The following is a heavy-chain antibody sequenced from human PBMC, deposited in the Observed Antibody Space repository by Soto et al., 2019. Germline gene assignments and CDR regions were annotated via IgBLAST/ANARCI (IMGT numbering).Heavy chain of an antibody. J-gene: IGHJ6*03. CDR2: IRYSGST. D-gene: IGHD2-21*01. CDR3: ARHAVEPYFPSYMDA. CDR1: SGSISTYY. Sequence: SETLSLTCTVSSGSISTYYWSWVRQTPGKGLEWIGYIRYSGSTKYNPSLRSRVTISVDTSKNQFSLKLTSVTAADTAVYYCARHAVEPYFPSYMDAWGKGTTVPVPS. V-gene: IGHV4-59*08.